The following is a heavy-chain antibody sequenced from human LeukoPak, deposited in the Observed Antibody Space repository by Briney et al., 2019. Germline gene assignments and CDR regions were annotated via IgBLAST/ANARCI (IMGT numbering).Heavy chain of an antibody. D-gene: IGHD6-19*01. CDR2: INHRGST. J-gene: IGHJ4*02. Sequence: PSETLSLTCAVYGGSFSGYYWSWIRQPPGKGLEWIGEINHRGSTNYNPSLKSRVTISVDTSKNQFSLKLSSVTAADTAVYYCAGKAVAGPYFDYWGQGTLVTVSS. CDR1: GGSFSGYY. CDR3: AGKAVAGPYFDY. V-gene: IGHV4-34*01.